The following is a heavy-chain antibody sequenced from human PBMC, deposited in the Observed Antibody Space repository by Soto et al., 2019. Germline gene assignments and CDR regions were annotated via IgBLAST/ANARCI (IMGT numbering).Heavy chain of an antibody. CDR1: GFTFSSYG. J-gene: IGHJ4*02. CDR2: IWYDGSNK. Sequence: VQLLESGGGLVQPGGSLRLSCAASGFTFSSYGMHWVRQAPGKGLEWVAVIWYDGSNKYYADSVKGRFTISRDNSKNTLYLQMNSLRAEDTAVYYCARDGLRIAAVLDYWGQGTLVTVSS. V-gene: IGHV3-33*01. CDR3: ARDGLRIAAVLDY. D-gene: IGHD6-13*01.